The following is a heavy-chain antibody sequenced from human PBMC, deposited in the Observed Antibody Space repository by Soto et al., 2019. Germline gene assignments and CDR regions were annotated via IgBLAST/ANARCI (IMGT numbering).Heavy chain of an antibody. V-gene: IGHV1-69*13. D-gene: IGHD3-16*01. J-gene: IGHJ1*01. Sequence: GASVKVSCKASGGTFSSYAISWGRQAPGQGLEWMGGIIPIFGTANYAQKFQGRVTITADESTSTAYMELSSLRSEDTAIYYCATRFGSHRQALAYSAQRALVPVSS. CDR3: ATRFGSHRQALAY. CDR1: GGTFSSYA. CDR2: IIPIFGTA.